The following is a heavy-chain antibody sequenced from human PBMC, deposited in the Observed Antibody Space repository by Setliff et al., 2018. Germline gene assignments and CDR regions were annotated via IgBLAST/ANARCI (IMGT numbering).Heavy chain of an antibody. J-gene: IGHJ6*03. D-gene: IGHD3-9*01. CDR3: ATSPKKVTGSDYYNYYMDV. CDR1: GYTFTSYY. Sequence: SVKVSCKASGYTFTSYYMHWVRQAPGQGLEWMGRIITAFGSAISAQKFQDRVSITADRTTYTAYLELTSLTLEDTAVYYCATSPKKVTGSDYYNYYMDVWGKGTTVTVSS. V-gene: IGHV1-69*06. CDR2: IITAFGSA.